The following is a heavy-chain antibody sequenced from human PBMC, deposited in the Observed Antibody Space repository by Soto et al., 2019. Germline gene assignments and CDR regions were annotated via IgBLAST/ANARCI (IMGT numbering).Heavy chain of an antibody. Sequence: QVQLQESGPGLVKPSETLSLTCTVSGGSISSYYWSWIRQPPGKGLAWIGYIYYSGSTNYNPSLKSRVTISVDKSKNQFSLKLSSVTAADTAVYYCARRGYDFWSGYYLDYWGQGTLVTVSS. CDR3: ARRGYDFWSGYYLDY. V-gene: IGHV4-59*01. CDR1: GGSISSYY. J-gene: IGHJ4*02. D-gene: IGHD3-3*01. CDR2: IYYSGST.